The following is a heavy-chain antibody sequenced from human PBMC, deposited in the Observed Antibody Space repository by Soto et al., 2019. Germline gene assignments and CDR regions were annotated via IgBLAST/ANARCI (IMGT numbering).Heavy chain of an antibody. CDR1: GGSISSYY. CDR3: AREEIAARSDYFDY. CDR2: IYYSGST. J-gene: IGHJ4*02. V-gene: IGHV4-59*01. Sequence: SETLSLTCTVSGGSISSYYWSWIRQPPGKGLEWVGYIYYSGSTNYNPSLKSRVTISVDTSKNQFSLKLSSVTAADTAVYYCAREEIAARSDYFDYWGQGTLVTVSS. D-gene: IGHD6-6*01.